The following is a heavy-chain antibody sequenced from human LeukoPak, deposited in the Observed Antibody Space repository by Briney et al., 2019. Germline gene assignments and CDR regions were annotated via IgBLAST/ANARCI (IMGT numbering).Heavy chain of an antibody. D-gene: IGHD7-27*01. CDR3: ARGSLGTPYHYYYTDV. CDR2: IFHSGST. CDR1: NGSINRGDFY. J-gene: IGHJ6*03. V-gene: IGHV4-30-4*08. Sequence: PSQTLSLTCTVSNGSINRGDFYWSWIRQPPGKGLEWIGYIFHSGSTYYNPSLKSRLTISQDTSKNQFSLKLSSVTAADTAVYYCARGSLGTPYHYYYTDVWGKGTTVTVSS.